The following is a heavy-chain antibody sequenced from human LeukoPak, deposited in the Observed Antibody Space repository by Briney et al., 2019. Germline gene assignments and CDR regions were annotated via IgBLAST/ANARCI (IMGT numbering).Heavy chain of an antibody. CDR1: GFTFSSYS. CDR2: ISSSSSTI. D-gene: IGHD3-22*01. J-gene: IGHJ4*02. Sequence: GGSLRLSFAASGFTFSSYSMNWVRQAPGKGLDWVSYISSSSSTIYYADSVKGRFTISRDNAKNSLYLQMNSLRAEDTAVYYCARDRVEDDSSGYYYPIFDYWGQGTLVTVSS. CDR3: ARDRVEDDSSGYYYPIFDY. V-gene: IGHV3-48*01.